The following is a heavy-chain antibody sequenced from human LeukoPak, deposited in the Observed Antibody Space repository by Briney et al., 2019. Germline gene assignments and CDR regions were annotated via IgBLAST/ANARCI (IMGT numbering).Heavy chain of an antibody. J-gene: IGHJ6*04. CDR2: ISYDGSNK. CDR1: GFTFSSYG. Sequence: GGSLRLSCAASGFTFSSYGMHWVRQAPGKGLEWVAVISYDGSNKYYADSVKGRFTISRDNSKNTLYLQMNSLRAEDTAVYYCAKGSEKDYYYYGMDVWGKGTTVTVSS. CDR3: AKGSEKDYYYYGMDV. V-gene: IGHV3-30*18.